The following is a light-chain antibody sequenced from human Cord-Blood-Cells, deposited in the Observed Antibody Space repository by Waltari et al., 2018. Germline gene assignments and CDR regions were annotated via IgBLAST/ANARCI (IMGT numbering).Light chain of an antibody. V-gene: IGKV1-39*01. CDR3: QQSYSTLT. CDR2: DAS. J-gene: IGKJ3*01. Sequence: DIQMTKSPSSLSASVGDRVTITCRASQSISSYLNWYQQKPGKAPTLLIYDASSSQIGVPSRFGGSGSVTDFTLTISSRQPEDFATYYCQQSYSTLTFGPGTKVDIK. CDR1: QSISSY.